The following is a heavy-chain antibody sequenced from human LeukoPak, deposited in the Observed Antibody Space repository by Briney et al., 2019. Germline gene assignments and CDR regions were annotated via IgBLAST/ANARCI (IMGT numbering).Heavy chain of an antibody. Sequence: SETLSLTCTVSGYSISSGYYWGWIRQPPGKGLEWIGSIYHSGSTYYNPSLKSRVTISVDTSKNQFSLKLSSVTAADTAVYYCARVTLSWSFRLRGFFDYWGQGTLVTVSS. V-gene: IGHV4-38-2*02. CDR3: ARVTLSWSFRLRGFFDY. CDR1: GYSISSGYY. CDR2: IYHSGST. J-gene: IGHJ4*02. D-gene: IGHD1-26*01.